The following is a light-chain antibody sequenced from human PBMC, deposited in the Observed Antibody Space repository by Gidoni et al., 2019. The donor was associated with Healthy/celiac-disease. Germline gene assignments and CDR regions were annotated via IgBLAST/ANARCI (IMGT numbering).Light chain of an antibody. V-gene: IGLV2-14*01. CDR1: SSDVGGYNY. Sequence: QSALTPPAPVSGSPGQSITISCTGTSSDVGGYNYVSWYQQHPGKAPKLMIYEVSNRPSGVSNRFSGSKSGNTASLTISGLQAEDEADYYCSSYTSSSTLEVFGGGTKLTVL. J-gene: IGLJ2*01. CDR2: EVS. CDR3: SSYTSSSTLEV.